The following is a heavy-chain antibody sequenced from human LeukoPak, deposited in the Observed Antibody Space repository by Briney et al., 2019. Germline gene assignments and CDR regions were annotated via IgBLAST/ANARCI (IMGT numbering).Heavy chain of an antibody. CDR3: ASTYSGSYFAFDI. CDR2: INPSGST. D-gene: IGHD1-26*01. CDR1: GGSISSGYYY. J-gene: IGHJ3*02. Sequence: SETLSLTCTVSGGSISSGYYYWSWIRQPAGKGLEWIGRINPSGSTYYNPSLRSRVTISVDKSKNQFSLKLSSVTAADTAVYYCASTYSGSYFAFDIWGQGTMVTVSS. V-gene: IGHV4-61*02.